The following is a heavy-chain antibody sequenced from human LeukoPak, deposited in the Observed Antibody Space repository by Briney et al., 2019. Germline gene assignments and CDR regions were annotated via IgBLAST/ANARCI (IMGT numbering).Heavy chain of an antibody. J-gene: IGHJ6*03. CDR1: GVSVSSGYY. V-gene: IGHV4-38-2*02. Sequence: SETLSLTCSVSGVSVSSGYYWGWIRQPPGKGLEWIGSIYHSGSTYYNPSLKSRVTISVDTSKNQFSLKLSSVTAADTAVYYCARVSVGATTFYYYYMDVWGKGTTVTVSS. D-gene: IGHD1-26*01. CDR3: ARVSVGATTFYYYYMDV. CDR2: IYHSGST.